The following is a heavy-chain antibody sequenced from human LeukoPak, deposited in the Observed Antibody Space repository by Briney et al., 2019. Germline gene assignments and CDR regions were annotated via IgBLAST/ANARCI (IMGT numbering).Heavy chain of an antibody. CDR3: ARATSLVGALDY. CDR2: IIPIFGTA. V-gene: IGHV1-69*01. Sequence: GASVKVSCKASGGTFSSYAISWVRQAPGQGLEWMGGIIPIFGTANYAQKFQGRVTITADESTSTAYMELSSLRSEDTAVYYCARATSLVGALDYWGQGTLVTVSS. D-gene: IGHD1-26*01. CDR1: GGTFSSYA. J-gene: IGHJ4*02.